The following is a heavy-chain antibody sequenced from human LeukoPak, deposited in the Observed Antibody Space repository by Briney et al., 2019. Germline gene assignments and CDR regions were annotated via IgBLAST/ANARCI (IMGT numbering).Heavy chain of an antibody. J-gene: IGHJ4*02. CDR3: ARGLHYDILTGSY. CDR2: ITDASTYI. CDR1: GFSFSSSS. Sequence: GGSLRLSCATSGFSFSSSSMNWVRQAPEKGLEWVSYITDASTYIYYADSVKGRFTISRDNAKNSLYLQMNSLRAEDTAVYYCARGLHYDILTGSYWGQGTLVTVST. V-gene: IGHV3-21*01. D-gene: IGHD3-9*01.